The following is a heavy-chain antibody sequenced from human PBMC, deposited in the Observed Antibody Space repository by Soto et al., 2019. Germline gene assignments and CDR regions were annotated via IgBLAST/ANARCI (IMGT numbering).Heavy chain of an antibody. V-gene: IGHV3-11*01. Sequence: SLRLSCAASGFDFSDYYMSWSRLAPGKGLEWISYISDSGSPLYYADSVKGRFSISRGNARKSVYLQMNNLRADDTALYFCARDIRGYGMDVWGQGTTVTVSS. CDR1: GFDFSDYY. J-gene: IGHJ6*02. CDR2: ISDSGSPL. D-gene: IGHD3-10*01. CDR3: ARDIRGYGMDV.